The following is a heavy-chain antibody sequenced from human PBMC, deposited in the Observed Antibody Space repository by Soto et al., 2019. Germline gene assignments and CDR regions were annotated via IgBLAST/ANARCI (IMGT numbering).Heavy chain of an antibody. CDR1: GFTFSSYW. V-gene: IGHV3-74*01. CDR2: INSDGGTT. J-gene: IGHJ4*02. Sequence: EVQLVESGGGFVQPGGSLRLSCAASGFTFSSYWIHWVRQAPGKGLVWLSRINSDGGTTNYADSLKGRFTISRDNAKNTLFLQMNSLRAEDTAVYYCARGQSGSYSFDFWGQGTLVTVSS. CDR3: ARGQSGSYSFDF. D-gene: IGHD3-10*01.